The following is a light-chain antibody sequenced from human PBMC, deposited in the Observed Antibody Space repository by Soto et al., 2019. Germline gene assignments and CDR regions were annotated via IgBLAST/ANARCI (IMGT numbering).Light chain of an antibody. CDR3: QQYYNWPYT. J-gene: IGKJ2*01. CDR2: GAS. CDR1: QIVRSN. Sequence: EIVMTQSPATLSVSPGERATLSCRASQIVRSNLAWYQQKPGQAPRLLIYGASTRATGIPARFSGSGSGTEFTLTLSSLQSEDFAVYYCQQYYNWPYTFGQGTNLEIK. V-gene: IGKV3-15*01.